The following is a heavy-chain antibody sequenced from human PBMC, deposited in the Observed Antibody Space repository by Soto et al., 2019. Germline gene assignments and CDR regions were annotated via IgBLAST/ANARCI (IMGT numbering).Heavy chain of an antibody. V-gene: IGHV2-5*02. CDR2: IYWDDDK. CDR3: AHSPPQLRYFDWFDP. Sequence: QITLKESGPTLVKPTQTLTLTGTFSGFSLSTSGVGVGWIRQPPGKALEWLALIYWDDDKRYSPSLKSRLTITKDTSKNQVVLTMTNMDPVDTATYYCAHSPPQLRYFDWFDPWGQGTLVTVSS. CDR1: GFSLSTSGVG. D-gene: IGHD3-9*01. J-gene: IGHJ5*02.